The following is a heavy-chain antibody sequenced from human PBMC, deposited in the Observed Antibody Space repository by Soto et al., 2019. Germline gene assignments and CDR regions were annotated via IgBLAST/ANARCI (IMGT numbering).Heavy chain of an antibody. CDR1: GGSISSYY. CDR2: IYYSGST. CDR3: ARGVDDFWTGRCAAFDI. Sequence: PSETLSLTCTVSGGSISSYYWSWIRQPPGKGLEWIGYIYYSGSTNYNPSLKSRVTISVDTSKNQFSLKLSSVDAADTAVYYCARGVDDFWTGRCAAFDIWGQGTMVTVAS. D-gene: IGHD3-3*01. V-gene: IGHV4-59*01. J-gene: IGHJ3*02.